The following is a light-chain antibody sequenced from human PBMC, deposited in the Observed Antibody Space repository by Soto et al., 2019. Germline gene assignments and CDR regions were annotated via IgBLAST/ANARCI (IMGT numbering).Light chain of an antibody. J-gene: IGLJ1*01. V-gene: IGLV2-8*01. CDR1: SSDVGGYNY. Sequence: QSALTQPPSASGSPEQSVTISCTGTSSDVGGYNYVSWYQHHPGKAPKLMIFEVNKRPSGVPDRFSGSKFGNTASLTVSGLQAEDEADYYCNSYAGWIYVFGTGTKLTVL. CDR3: NSYAGWIYV. CDR2: EVN.